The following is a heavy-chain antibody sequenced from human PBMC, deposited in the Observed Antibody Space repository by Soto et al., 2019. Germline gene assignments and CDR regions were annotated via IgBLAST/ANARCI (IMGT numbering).Heavy chain of an antibody. J-gene: IGHJ6*02. CDR1: GGAISSYY. Sequence: SETLSLTCTVSGGAISSYYWSWIRQPAGKGLEWIGRIYTSGSTNYNPSLKSRVTMSVDTSKNQFSLKLSSVTAADTAVYYCAREIYDFWSGYYYYYYGMDVWGQGTTVTVSS. D-gene: IGHD3-3*01. CDR2: IYTSGST. CDR3: AREIYDFWSGYYYYYYGMDV. V-gene: IGHV4-4*07.